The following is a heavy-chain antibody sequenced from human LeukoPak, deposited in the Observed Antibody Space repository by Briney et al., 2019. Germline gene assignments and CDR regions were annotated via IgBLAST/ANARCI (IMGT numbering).Heavy chain of an antibody. CDR3: VRDGGSGNYFIDY. Sequence: GSLRLSCAAAGFTFSNYAMQWVSQAQGKGREWVAVISYDGRNTFNADSVKGRFTISRDNSENSLYLQMNSLRAEDTAVYYCVRDGGSGNYFIDYWGQGTLVTVSS. D-gene: IGHD3-10*01. J-gene: IGHJ4*02. V-gene: IGHV3-30*04. CDR2: ISYDGRNT. CDR1: GFTFSNYA.